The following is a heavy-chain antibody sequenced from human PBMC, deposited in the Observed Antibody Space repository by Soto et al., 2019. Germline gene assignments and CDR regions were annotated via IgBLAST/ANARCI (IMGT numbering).Heavy chain of an antibody. CDR1: GGSISSGGYY. CDR2: IYYSGST. J-gene: IGHJ5*02. CDR3: ARDRGSSSSPYNWFDP. V-gene: IGHV4-31*03. D-gene: IGHD6-6*01. Sequence: PSETLSLTCTVSGGSISSGGYYWSWIRQHPGKGLEWIGYIYYSGSTYYNPSLKSRVTISVDTSKNQFSLKLSSVTAADTAVYYCARDRGSSSSPYNWFDPWGQGTLVTVSS.